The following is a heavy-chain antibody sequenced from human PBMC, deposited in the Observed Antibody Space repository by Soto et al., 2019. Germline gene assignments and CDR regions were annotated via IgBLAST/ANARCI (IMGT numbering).Heavy chain of an antibody. Sequence: QVQLVQSGAEVKKPGASVKVSCKASGYTFTSYGISWVRQAPGQGLEWMGWISAYNGNTNYAQKLQGRVTMTTDTSTSTAHLELRGLRSDDTAVNYGTRDIGSADWSDRGRYYYGMDVWGQGTTVTVSS. CDR1: GYTFTSYG. V-gene: IGHV1-18*04. CDR3: TRDIGSADWSDRGRYYYGMDV. J-gene: IGHJ6*02. D-gene: IGHD1-1*01. CDR2: ISAYNGNT.